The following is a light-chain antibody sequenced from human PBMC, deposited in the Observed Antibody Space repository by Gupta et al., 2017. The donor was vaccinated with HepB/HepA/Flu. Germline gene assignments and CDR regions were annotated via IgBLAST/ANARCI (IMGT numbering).Light chain of an antibody. CDR3: QSYDSSLSVV. CDR2: GNS. J-gene: IGLJ2*01. Sequence: QSVLTQPPSVSGAPGQRVTISCTGSSSNIGAGYDVHWYQQLPGTAHKLLIYGNSKRPAGVPDRFSGSKSGTSASLAITGLQAEDEADYYCQSYDSSLSVVFGGGTKLTVL. V-gene: IGLV1-40*01. CDR1: SSNIGAGYD.